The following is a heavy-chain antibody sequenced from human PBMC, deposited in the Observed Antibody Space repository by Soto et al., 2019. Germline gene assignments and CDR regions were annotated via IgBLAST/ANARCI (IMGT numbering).Heavy chain of an antibody. V-gene: IGHV2-5*02. Sequence: QITLKESGPPLVKPTQTLTLTCTFSGFSLSTSGVGVGWIRQPPGKALELLALIYWDDDKRYSPSLKNKLTSTKYTVKNQVVHTMTDMDPVDTATYYCAHSLYSYGLAYWGHGTLVTVSS. J-gene: IGHJ4*01. CDR1: GFSLSTSGVG. CDR2: IYWDDDK. D-gene: IGHD5-18*01. CDR3: AHSLYSYGLAY.